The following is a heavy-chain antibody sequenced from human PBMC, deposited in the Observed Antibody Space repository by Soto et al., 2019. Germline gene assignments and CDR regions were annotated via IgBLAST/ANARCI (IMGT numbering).Heavy chain of an antibody. CDR1: GYTFTSYG. Sequence: GASVKVSSKASGYTFTSYGISWVRQAPGQGLEWMGIINPSGGSTSFAQKFQGRVTMTRDTSTSTVYMELISLTSEDTAVYYCARDVGMASRPYLDYWGQGTLVTVSS. D-gene: IGHD6-6*01. J-gene: IGHJ4*02. CDR3: ARDVGMASRPYLDY. V-gene: IGHV1-46*01. CDR2: INPSGGST.